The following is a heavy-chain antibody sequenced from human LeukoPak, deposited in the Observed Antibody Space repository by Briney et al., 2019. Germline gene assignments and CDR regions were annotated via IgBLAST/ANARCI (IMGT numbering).Heavy chain of an antibody. CDR1: GGSISSYY. J-gene: IGHJ3*02. V-gene: IGHV4-59*01. CDR3: ASRGVATILAFDI. CDR2: IYYSGST. D-gene: IGHD5-12*01. Sequence: SETLSLTCTVSGGSISSYYWSWIRQPPGKGLEWIGYIYYSGSTNYNPSLKSRVTISVDTSKNQFSLKLSSVTAADTAVYYCASRGVATILAFDIWGQGTMVTVSS.